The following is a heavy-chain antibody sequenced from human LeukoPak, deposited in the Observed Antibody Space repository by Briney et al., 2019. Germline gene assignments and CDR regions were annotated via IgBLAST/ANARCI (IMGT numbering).Heavy chain of an antibody. D-gene: IGHD6-6*01. CDR2: TSHDETTK. CDR1: GFTFSSYA. V-gene: IGHV3-30*04. J-gene: IGHJ4*02. Sequence: GGSLRLSCAASGFTFSSYAMHWVRQAPGKGLEWVAVTSHDETTKYYADSVKGRFTISRDNSKNILYLQMNSLRAEDTAVYFCAREVARPNFFDYWGQGTLVTVSS. CDR3: AREVARPNFFDY.